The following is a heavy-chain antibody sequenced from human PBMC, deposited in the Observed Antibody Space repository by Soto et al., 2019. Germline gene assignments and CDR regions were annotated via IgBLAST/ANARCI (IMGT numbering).Heavy chain of an antibody. CDR1: GGSFSGYY. D-gene: IGHD3-3*02. Sequence: SSETLSLTCAVYGGSFSGYYWSWIRQPPGKGLEWIGEINHSGSTNYNPSLKSRVTISVDTSKNQFSLKLSSVTAADTAVYYCARGSIFGRLFDYWGQGTLVTVSS. J-gene: IGHJ4*02. CDR3: ARGSIFGRLFDY. V-gene: IGHV4-34*01. CDR2: INHSGST.